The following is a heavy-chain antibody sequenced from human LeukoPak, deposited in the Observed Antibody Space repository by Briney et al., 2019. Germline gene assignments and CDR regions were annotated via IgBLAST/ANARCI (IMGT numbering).Heavy chain of an antibody. CDR1: GGSISSSSYY. CDR2: ISYSGST. CDR3: AGGIAHNWFDP. D-gene: IGHD2-21*01. Sequence: NPSATLSLTCTVSGGSISSSSYYWGWIRQPPGKGLEWIGTISYSGSTYYTPSLKSRVTISVDTSKNQFSLKLSSVTAADTAVFYCAGGIAHNWFDPWGQGTLVTVSS. J-gene: IGHJ5*02. V-gene: IGHV4-39*01.